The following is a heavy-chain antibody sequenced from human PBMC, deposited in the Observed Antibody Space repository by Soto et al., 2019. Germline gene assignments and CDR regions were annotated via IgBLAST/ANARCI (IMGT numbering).Heavy chain of an antibody. CDR1: GGTFTGYY. Sequence: ASVKVSCKASGGTFTGYYIHWVRQAPGQGLEWMGWFNPYSGGTNYAQKFQGRVTMTRDTSISTAYMELSRLRSDDTAVYYCARVPDGYSSSWYNFQHWGQGTLVTVSS. J-gene: IGHJ1*01. CDR3: ARVPDGYSSSWYNFQH. CDR2: FNPYSGGT. V-gene: IGHV1-2*02. D-gene: IGHD6-13*01.